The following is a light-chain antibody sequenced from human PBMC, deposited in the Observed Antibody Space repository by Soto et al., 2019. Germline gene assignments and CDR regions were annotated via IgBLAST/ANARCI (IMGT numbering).Light chain of an antibody. CDR2: AAS. CDR3: LLHFSYFWA. V-gene: IGKV1-6*01. Sequence: AIQLAQSPSSLSASVGDRVTITCRASQAIRTALGWYQQKPGKAPKLLIYAASTLQGGVPPRFSGSGSGTDFTLTISSLQHEDFATYYCLLHFSYFWAFGQGTKVDIK. J-gene: IGKJ1*01. CDR1: QAIRTA.